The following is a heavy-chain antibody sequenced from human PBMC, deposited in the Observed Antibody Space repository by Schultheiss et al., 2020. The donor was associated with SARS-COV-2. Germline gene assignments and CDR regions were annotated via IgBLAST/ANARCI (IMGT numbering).Heavy chain of an antibody. CDR1: GGSFSGYY. CDR3: ARFPSGGSSDY. Sequence: SETLSLTCAVYGGSFSGYYWSWVRQPPGKGREWIGEVYHSGSTNYNPSLKSRVTISVDTSKNQFSLKLTSVTAADTAVYYCARFPSGGSSDYWGQGTLVTVSS. J-gene: IGHJ4*02. CDR2: VYHSGST. D-gene: IGHD1-26*01. V-gene: IGHV4-34*01.